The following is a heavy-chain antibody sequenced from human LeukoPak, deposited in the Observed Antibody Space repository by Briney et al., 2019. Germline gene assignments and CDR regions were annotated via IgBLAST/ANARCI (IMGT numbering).Heavy chain of an antibody. Sequence: GGSLRLSCAASGFTFSNAWVSWVRQAPGRGLEWVGRIKGKTDGGTTDYAAPVKGRFTISRDDSKNTLYLQMNSLKTEDTALYHCTTGATMTWDAFWGQGTLVTVSS. CDR1: GFTFSNAW. CDR3: TTGATMTWDAF. CDR2: IKGKTDGGTT. J-gene: IGHJ4*02. V-gene: IGHV3-15*01. D-gene: IGHD5-24*01.